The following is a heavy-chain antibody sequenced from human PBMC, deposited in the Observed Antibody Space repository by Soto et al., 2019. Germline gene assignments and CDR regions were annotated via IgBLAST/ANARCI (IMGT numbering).Heavy chain of an antibody. V-gene: IGHV4-34*01. CDR1: GGSFSGYY. CDR3: ARSTGYGDSYFDY. Sequence: SETLSLTCAVYGGSFSGYYWSWIRQPPGKGLEWIGEINHSGSTNYNPSLKSRVTISGDTSKNQFSLRLRSVTAADTAVYFCARSTGYGDSYFDYWGQGALVTVSS. D-gene: IGHD4-17*01. CDR2: INHSGST. J-gene: IGHJ4*02.